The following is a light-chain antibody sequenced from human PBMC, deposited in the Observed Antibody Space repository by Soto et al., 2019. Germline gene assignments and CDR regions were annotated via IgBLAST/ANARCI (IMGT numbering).Light chain of an antibody. V-gene: IGKV1-5*01. J-gene: IGKJ5*01. CDR1: KNINTW. Sequence: VQMPQYPSTLSSPVGDRVPITCRASKNINTWVAWYQQKPGKAPKLLIYDASSLESGVPSRVSGSGSGTEFTLTISRLEPEDFAVYCCQQYGTSPTFGQGARLEI. CDR2: DAS. CDR3: QQYGTSPT.